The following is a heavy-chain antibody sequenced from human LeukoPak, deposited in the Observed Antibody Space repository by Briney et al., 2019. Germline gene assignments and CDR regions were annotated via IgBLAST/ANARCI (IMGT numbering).Heavy chain of an antibody. V-gene: IGHV1-2*06. D-gene: IGHD3-10*01. CDR1: GYTFTGYY. Sequence: ASVKVSCKASGYTFTGYYMHWVRQAPGQGLEWMGRINPNSGGKNYAQKFQGRVTMTRDTSISTAYMELSRLRCDDTAVYYCAPLDYYGSGSHDYWGQGTLVTVSS. CDR3: APLDYYGSGSHDY. J-gene: IGHJ4*02. CDR2: INPNSGGK.